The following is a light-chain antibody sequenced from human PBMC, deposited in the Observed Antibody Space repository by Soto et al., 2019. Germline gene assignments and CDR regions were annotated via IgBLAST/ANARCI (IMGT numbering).Light chain of an antibody. CDR3: SSYTSSSTLGV. J-gene: IGLJ1*01. CDR1: SSDVGGYNY. CDR2: DVS. Sequence: QSVLTQPASVSGSPGQSITISCTGTSSDVGGYNYVSWYQQHPGKAPKLVICDVSNRPSGVSNRFSGSKSGNTASLTISGLQAEDEADYYCSSYTSSSTLGVFGTGTKSPS. V-gene: IGLV2-14*01.